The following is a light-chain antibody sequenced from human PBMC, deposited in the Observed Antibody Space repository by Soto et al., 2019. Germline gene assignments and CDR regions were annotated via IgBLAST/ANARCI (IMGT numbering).Light chain of an antibody. J-gene: IGKJ4*01. CDR1: QSVSNSY. V-gene: IGKV3-20*01. CDR3: QQYGSSPQST. Sequence: EIVLTQSPGILSLSPGERATLSCRASQSVSNSYLAWYQQKPGQAPRLLISDASRRAAGIPDRFSGSGSGTDFTLTISRLEPEDFAVYDCQQYGSSPQSTFGGGTKVEI. CDR2: DAS.